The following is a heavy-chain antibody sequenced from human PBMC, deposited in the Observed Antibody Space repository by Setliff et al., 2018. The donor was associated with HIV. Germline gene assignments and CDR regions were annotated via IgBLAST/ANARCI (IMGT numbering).Heavy chain of an antibody. CDR1: GGSFSSYT. CDR3: ARTLYSSFSSFDY. CDR2: IMPIFGTT. D-gene: IGHD6-19*01. Sequence: GASVKVSCKASGGSFSSYTISWIRQAPGQGLEWMGGIMPIFGTTTYAQKFKGRVTMVSDTSTSTVYMELRTLRSDDTALYYCARTLYSSFSSFDYWGQGTLVTVSS. J-gene: IGHJ4*02. V-gene: IGHV1-69*05.